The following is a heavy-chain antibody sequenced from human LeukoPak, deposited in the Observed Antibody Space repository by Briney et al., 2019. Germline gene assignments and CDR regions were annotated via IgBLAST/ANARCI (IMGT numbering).Heavy chain of an antibody. V-gene: IGHV4-59*01. D-gene: IGHD2-2*02. CDR2: IYYSGST. J-gene: IGHJ6*03. Sequence: PSETLSLTCTVSGGSISSYYWRWIRQPPGKGLEWIGYIYYSGSTNYNPSLKSRVTISVDTSKNQFSLKLSSVTAADTAVYYCARDRYCSSTSCYRFYYYMDVWGKGTTVTVSS. CDR3: ARDRYCSSTSCYRFYYYMDV. CDR1: GGSISSYY.